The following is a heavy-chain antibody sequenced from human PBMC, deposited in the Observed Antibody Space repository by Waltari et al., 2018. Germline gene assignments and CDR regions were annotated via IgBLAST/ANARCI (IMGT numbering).Heavy chain of an antibody. CDR2: IYPGHADT. CDR1: GYSFTRYW. J-gene: IGHJ6*03. V-gene: IGHV5-51*01. D-gene: IGHD3-3*01. Sequence: AEVKKPGESLKISCKGSGYSFTRYWIGWLRPLPRQGREWMGLIYPGHADTRYSPSIQGQVTISADKSISTAYLQWSSLKASDTAMYYCARHMYYDFWSGYYYMDVWGKGTTVTVSS. CDR3: ARHMYYDFWSGYYYMDV.